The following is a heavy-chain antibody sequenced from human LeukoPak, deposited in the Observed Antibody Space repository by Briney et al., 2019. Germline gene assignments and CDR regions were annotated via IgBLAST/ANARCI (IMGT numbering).Heavy chain of an antibody. V-gene: IGHV1-69*04. J-gene: IGHJ4*02. CDR1: GGTFSSYA. CDR2: IIPILGME. D-gene: IGHD2-2*01. Sequence: SVKVSCKASGGTFSSYAISWVRQAPGQGLEWMGRIIPILGMENYEQKFQGRVTITADNSTSTAYTELSSLRSEDTAVYYCARVGHCSSTSCPYTDYWGQGTLVTVSS. CDR3: ARVGHCSSTSCPYTDY.